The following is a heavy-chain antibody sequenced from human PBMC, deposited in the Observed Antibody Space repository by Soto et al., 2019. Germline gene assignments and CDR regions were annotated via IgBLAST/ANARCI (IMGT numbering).Heavy chain of an antibody. CDR1: GFTFSSFW. CDR3: AKMVGATMRVNWFEP. Sequence: GGSLRLSCAASGFTFSSFWMSWVRQAPGKGLEWVTNISPDSGGTYYVDSVKGRFTISRDNSKNTLYLQMNSLRDEVTAVYYGAKMVGATMRVNWFEPWGQGTLVTVSS. J-gene: IGHJ5*02. CDR2: ISPDSGGT. V-gene: IGHV3-7*03. D-gene: IGHD1-26*01.